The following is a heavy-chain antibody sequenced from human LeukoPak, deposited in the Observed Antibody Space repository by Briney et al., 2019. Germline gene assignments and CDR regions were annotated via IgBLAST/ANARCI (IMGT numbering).Heavy chain of an antibody. CDR3: ARGPSSSWYPRFDY. D-gene: IGHD6-13*01. Sequence: SETLSLTCAVYGGSFSVYYWRWIRQPPGKGLEGIGEINHSGSTNYNPSLKSRVTISVDTSKNQFSLKLSSVTAADTAVYYCARGPSSSWYPRFDYWGQGTLVTVSS. CDR1: GGSFSVYY. V-gene: IGHV4-34*01. J-gene: IGHJ4*02. CDR2: INHSGST.